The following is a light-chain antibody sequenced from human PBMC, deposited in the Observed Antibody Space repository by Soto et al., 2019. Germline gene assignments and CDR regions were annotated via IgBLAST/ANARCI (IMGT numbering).Light chain of an antibody. J-gene: IGKJ4*01. CDR2: DAS. CDR3: QQRSNWQTLT. CDR1: QSVSSY. Sequence: EIVLTQSPATLSLSPGEIATLSCRASQSVSSYLAWYQQKPGQAPRLLIYDASNRATGIPARFSGSGSGTDFTLTISSLEPEDFAVYYCQQRSNWQTLTFGGGTKVEIK. V-gene: IGKV3-11*01.